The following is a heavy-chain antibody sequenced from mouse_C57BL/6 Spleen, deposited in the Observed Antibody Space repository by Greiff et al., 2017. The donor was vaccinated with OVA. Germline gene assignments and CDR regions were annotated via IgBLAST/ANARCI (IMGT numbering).Heavy chain of an antibody. CDR2: ISNRANGYTT. Sequence: EVKLMESGGGLVQPGGSLSLSCAASGFTFTDYYMSWVRQPPGKALEWLGFISNRANGYTTEYNASVKGRFTISRDNSQSNLYLQMNALRAEDSATYYCARYRGTYFDYWGQGTTLTVSS. D-gene: IGHD3-3*01. J-gene: IGHJ2*01. CDR1: GFTFTDYY. CDR3: ARYRGTYFDY. V-gene: IGHV7-3*01.